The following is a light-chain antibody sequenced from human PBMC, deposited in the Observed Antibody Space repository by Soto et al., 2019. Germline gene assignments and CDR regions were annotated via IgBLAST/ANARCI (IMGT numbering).Light chain of an antibody. CDR3: SSYTPNSTLGV. CDR2: EVS. V-gene: IGLV2-14*01. J-gene: IGLJ2*01. Sequence: QSVLTQPASVSGSPGQSITISCTGTSSDVGGYNYVSWYQQHPGKATKLMIYEVSNRPSGVSNRFSGSKSGNTASLTISGLQADDEAVYYCSSYTPNSTLGVFGGGTKLTVL. CDR1: SSDVGGYNY.